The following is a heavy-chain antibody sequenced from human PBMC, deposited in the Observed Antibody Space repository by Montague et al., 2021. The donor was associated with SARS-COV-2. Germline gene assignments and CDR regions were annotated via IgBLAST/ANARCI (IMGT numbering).Heavy chain of an antibody. Sequence: CAISGDSVVELRRRSEEHTSSLSHSPNSYAVLYLRNKWYNDYAVSVRGRVTINPDTSKNQFSLQLNSVTPEDTAIYYCTSGREGNYNVMDVWGQGTTVTVAS. CDR3: TSGREGNYNVMDV. J-gene: IGHJ6*02. CDR1: GDSVVELRRR. V-gene: IGHV6-1*01. D-gene: IGHD1-1*01. CDR2: LYLRNKWYN.